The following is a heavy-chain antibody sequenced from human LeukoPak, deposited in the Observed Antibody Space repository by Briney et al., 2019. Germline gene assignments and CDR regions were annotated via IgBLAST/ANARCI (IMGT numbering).Heavy chain of an antibody. CDR3: ARGGHWYSSGWDLDY. V-gene: IGHV6-1*01. J-gene: IGHJ4*02. Sequence: SQTLSLTSAISGDSVSTNSAAWNWIRQSPSGDLEWLGRTYYRSTWYNDYAVSVKSRISINPDTSKNQFSLQLNSVTPEDTAVYYCARGGHWYSSGWDLDYWGQGTLVTVSS. CDR2: TYYRSTWYN. D-gene: IGHD6-19*01. CDR1: GDSVSTNSAA.